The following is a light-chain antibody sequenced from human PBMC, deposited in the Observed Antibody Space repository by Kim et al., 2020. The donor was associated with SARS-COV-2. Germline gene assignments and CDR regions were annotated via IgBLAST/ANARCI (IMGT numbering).Light chain of an antibody. CDR1: SLRSYY. V-gene: IGLV3-19*01. J-gene: IGLJ2*01. CDR2: GKN. Sequence: ALGQTVRITCQVDSLRSYYASRYQQKPGQAPVLVIYGKNNRPSGIPDRFSGSSSGNTASLTITGAQAEDEADYYCNSRDSSGNHVVFGGGTQLTVL. CDR3: NSRDSSGNHVV.